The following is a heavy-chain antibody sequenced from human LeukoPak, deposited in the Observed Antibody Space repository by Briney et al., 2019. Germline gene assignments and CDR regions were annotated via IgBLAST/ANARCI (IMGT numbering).Heavy chain of an antibody. D-gene: IGHD5-12*01. CDR1: GGTFSSYA. Sequence: GASVKVSCKASGGTFSSYAISWVRQAPGQGLEWMGRIIPILGIANYAQKFQGRVTITADKSTSTAYMELSSLRSEDTAVYYCARDLRGGGYDRPYYYGMDVWGQGTTVTVSS. J-gene: IGHJ6*02. CDR2: IIPILGIA. V-gene: IGHV1-69*04. CDR3: ARDLRGGGYDRPYYYGMDV.